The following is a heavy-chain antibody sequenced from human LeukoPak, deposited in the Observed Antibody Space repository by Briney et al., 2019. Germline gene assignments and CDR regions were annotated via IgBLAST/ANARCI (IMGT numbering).Heavy chain of an antibody. D-gene: IGHD3-16*01. Sequence: ASVKVSCKASGYTFSTSGITWARQAPGQGLEWIGWSNTYNGNTNYAQSLQGRVTLTTDTSTNTAYMELRSLTSDDTALYYCARGEGLMITPGSGFDPWGQGTLVTVSS. CDR2: SNTYNGNT. CDR1: GYTFSTSG. V-gene: IGHV1-18*01. CDR3: ARGEGLMITPGSGFDP. J-gene: IGHJ5*02.